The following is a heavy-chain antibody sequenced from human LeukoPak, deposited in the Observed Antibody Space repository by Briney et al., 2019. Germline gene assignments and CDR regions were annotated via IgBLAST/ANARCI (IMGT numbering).Heavy chain of an antibody. J-gene: IGHJ3*02. V-gene: IGHV3-74*01. CDR1: GFTFSTYW. D-gene: IGHD3-22*01. Sequence: QPGGSLRLSCAASGFTFSTYWMHWVRQPPGKGLVWVSRINTDGSSTTYADSVKGRFTISRDNAKNSLYLQMNSLRAEDTAVYYCARVDYYDSPDAFDIWGQGTMVTVSS. CDR3: ARVDYYDSPDAFDI. CDR2: INTDGSST.